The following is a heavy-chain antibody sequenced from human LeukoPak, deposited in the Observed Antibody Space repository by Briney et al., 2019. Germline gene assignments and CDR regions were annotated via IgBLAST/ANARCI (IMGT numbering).Heavy chain of an antibody. CDR1: GGSISSGGYY. CDR3: ARGGGKRYSGYVRAPGAFDI. V-gene: IGHV4-39*07. CDR2: INHSGST. D-gene: IGHD5-12*01. J-gene: IGHJ3*02. Sequence: SETLSLTCTVSGGSISSGGYYWSWIRQPPGKGLEWIGEINHSGSTNYNPSLKSRVTISVDTSKNQFSLKLSSVTAADTAVNYCARGGGKRYSGYVRAPGAFDIWGQGTMVTVSS.